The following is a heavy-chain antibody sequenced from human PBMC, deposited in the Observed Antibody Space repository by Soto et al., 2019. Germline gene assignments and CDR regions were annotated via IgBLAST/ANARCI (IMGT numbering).Heavy chain of an antibody. CDR2: FNPILSFS. D-gene: IGHD3-10*01. J-gene: IGHJ4*02. CDR1: GDTFNFYT. CDR3: ATRFGSGSRAFDY. V-gene: IGHV1-69*02. Sequence: QVQLVQSGAEVKKPGSSVKVSCKASGDTFNFYTINWVRQAPGLGLEWMGRFNPILSFSNSALKFQGRVTLTADKYTSTAYMVLTSLRSEDTGIYYCATRFGSGSRAFDYWGQGALVTFSS.